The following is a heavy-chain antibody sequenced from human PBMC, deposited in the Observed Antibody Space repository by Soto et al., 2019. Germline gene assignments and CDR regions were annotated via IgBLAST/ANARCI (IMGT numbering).Heavy chain of an antibody. Sequence: ASVKVSCKASGYTFTSYDINWVRQATGQGLEWMGWMNPNSGNTGYAQKFQGRVTMTRNTSISTAYMELSSLRSEDTAVYYCFFSNYCTNGVYYPFANFQHWGQGTLVTVSS. CDR1: GYTFTSYD. J-gene: IGHJ1*01. V-gene: IGHV1-8*01. D-gene: IGHD2-8*01. CDR3: FFSNYCTNGVYYPFANFQH. CDR2: MNPNSGNT.